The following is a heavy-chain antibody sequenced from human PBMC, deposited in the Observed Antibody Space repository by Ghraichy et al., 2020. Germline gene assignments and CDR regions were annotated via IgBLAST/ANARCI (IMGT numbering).Heavy chain of an antibody. CDR1: GLIVTGHW. J-gene: IGHJ4*02. CDR3: LMFHPKDNY. CDR2: ITYDGTGV. V-gene: IGHV3-74*01. D-gene: IGHD2-15*01. Sequence: GGSLRLSCAASGLIVTGHWMHWVRQAPGKGLEWVARITYDGTGVSYADSVRGRLTNSRDSAKNTLSLQMNSLRAEDTGVYYCLMFHPKDNYWGQGIVVTVSP.